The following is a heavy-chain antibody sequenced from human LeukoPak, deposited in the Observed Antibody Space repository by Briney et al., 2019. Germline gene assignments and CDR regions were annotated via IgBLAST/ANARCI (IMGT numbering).Heavy chain of an antibody. D-gene: IGHD3-22*01. CDR1: GYTFTGYY. J-gene: IGHJ4*02. CDR2: INPNSGGT. Sequence: GASVKVSCKASGYTFTGYYMHWVRQAPGQGLEWMGRINPNSGGTNYAQKFHGRVTMTRDTSISTAYMELSRLRSDDTAVYYCAGDSSGMYYFDYWGQGTLVTVSS. V-gene: IGHV1-2*06. CDR3: AGDSSGMYYFDY.